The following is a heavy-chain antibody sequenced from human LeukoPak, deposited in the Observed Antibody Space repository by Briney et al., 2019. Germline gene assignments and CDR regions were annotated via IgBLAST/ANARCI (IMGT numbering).Heavy chain of an antibody. J-gene: IGHJ4*02. CDR2: IKEDGSEK. D-gene: IGHD6-13*01. CDR1: GFTFSSYA. Sequence: GGSLRLSCAASGFTFSSYAMSWVRQAPGKGLEWVANIKEDGSEKYYVDSVKGRFTISRDNAKNSLYLQMNSLRAEDTAVYYCARDYSSSWYSPPDDYWGQGTLVTVSS. CDR3: ARDYSSSWYSPPDDY. V-gene: IGHV3-7*01.